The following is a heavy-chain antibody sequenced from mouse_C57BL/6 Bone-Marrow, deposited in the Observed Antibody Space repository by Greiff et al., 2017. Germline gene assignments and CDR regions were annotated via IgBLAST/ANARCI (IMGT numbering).Heavy chain of an antibody. J-gene: IGHJ3*01. CDR1: GYTFTDYY. CDR2: IYPGSGNT. D-gene: IGHD1-1*01. Sequence: QVQLKESGAELVRPGASVKLSCKASGYTFTDYYINWVKQRPGQGLEWIARIYPGSGNTYYNEKFKGKATLTAEKSSSTAYMQLSSLTSEDSAVYFCARGGYYYGSSPFAYWGQGTLVTVSA. CDR3: ARGGYYYGSSPFAY. V-gene: IGHV1-76*01.